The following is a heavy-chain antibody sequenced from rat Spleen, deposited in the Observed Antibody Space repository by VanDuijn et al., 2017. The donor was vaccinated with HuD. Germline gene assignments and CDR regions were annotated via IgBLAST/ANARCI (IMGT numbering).Heavy chain of an antibody. V-gene: IGHV5-29*01. D-gene: IGHD1-4*01. CDR2: IRYDGNNT. Sequence: EVQLVEAGGGLVQPGRSLKLSCVASGFTFSSFPMAWVRQTPKKGLEWVATIRYDGNNTYYGDSVKGRFTISRDNAKSTLYLQMDSLRSEDTATYYCATDINYRFLNWFAYWGQGTLVTVSS. CDR3: ATDINYRFLNWFAY. J-gene: IGHJ3*01. CDR1: GFTFSSFP.